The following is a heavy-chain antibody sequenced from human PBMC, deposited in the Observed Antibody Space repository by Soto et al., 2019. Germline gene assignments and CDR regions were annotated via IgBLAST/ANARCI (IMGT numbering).Heavy chain of an antibody. J-gene: IGHJ4*02. V-gene: IGHV3-23*01. D-gene: IGHD6-6*01. Sequence: GGSLRLSCAASGFTFSSYAMSWVRQAPGKGLEWVSAISGSGGSTYYADSVKGRFTISRDNSKNTLYLQMNSLRAEDTAVYYCAKDRRSGSSSSDYFDYWGQGTLVTVSS. CDR1: GFTFSSYA. CDR2: ISGSGGST. CDR3: AKDRRSGSSSSDYFDY.